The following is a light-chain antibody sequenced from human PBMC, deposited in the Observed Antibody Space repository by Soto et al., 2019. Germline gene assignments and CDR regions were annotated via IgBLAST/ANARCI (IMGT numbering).Light chain of an antibody. CDR1: SSDVGDYNF. J-gene: IGLJ2*01. V-gene: IGLV2-8*01. CDR2: EVS. Sequence: QSALTQPPSASGSPGQSVTISCTGTSSDVGDYNFVSWYQHHPGKAPKLMIYEVSKRPSGVPGRFSGSKSANTASLTVSGLQAEDEADYYCSSYAGSNILLFGGGTKLTVL. CDR3: SSYAGSNILL.